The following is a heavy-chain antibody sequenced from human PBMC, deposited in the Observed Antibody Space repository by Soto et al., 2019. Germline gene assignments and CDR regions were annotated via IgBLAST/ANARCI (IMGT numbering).Heavy chain of an antibody. V-gene: IGHV1-18*01. J-gene: IGHJ3*02. D-gene: IGHD6-6*01. CDR1: GYTFRNYG. Sequence: QVQLLQSGPEVKKPGASVKLSCKASGYTFRNYGINWVRQAPGQGLEWMGWISAYNGDTNYAQNFQGRVTLATDTPTSTAYLELRSLKSDDTAMYYCARDGRQFVLNSENFDIWGQGTTVTVSS. CDR3: ARDGRQFVLNSENFDI. CDR2: ISAYNGDT.